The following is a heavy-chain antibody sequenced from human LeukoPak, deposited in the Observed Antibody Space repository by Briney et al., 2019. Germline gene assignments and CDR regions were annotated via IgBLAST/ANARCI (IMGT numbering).Heavy chain of an antibody. CDR2: INPSGGST. Sequence: ASVKVSCKASGYTFTSYSMHWVRQAPGQGLEWMGIINPSGGSTSYAQKFQGRVTMTRDTSTSTVYMELSSPRSEDTAVYYCARGSSIFGVVENWGQGTLVTVYS. CDR1: GYTFTSYS. CDR3: ARGSSIFGVVEN. D-gene: IGHD3-3*01. J-gene: IGHJ4*02. V-gene: IGHV1-46*01.